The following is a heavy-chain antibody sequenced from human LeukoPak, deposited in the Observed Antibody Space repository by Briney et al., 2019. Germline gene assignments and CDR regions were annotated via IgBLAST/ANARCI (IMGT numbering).Heavy chain of an antibody. Sequence: SVKVSCKASGGTFSSYAISWVRQAPGQGLEWMGGIIPIFGTANYAQKFQGRITITADKSTSTAYMELSSLRSEDTAVYYCAKDRRGPETLWFGGGGDYWGQGTLVTVSS. CDR3: AKDRRGPETLWFGGGGDY. V-gene: IGHV1-69*06. CDR2: IIPIFGTA. CDR1: GGTFSSYA. D-gene: IGHD3-10*01. J-gene: IGHJ4*02.